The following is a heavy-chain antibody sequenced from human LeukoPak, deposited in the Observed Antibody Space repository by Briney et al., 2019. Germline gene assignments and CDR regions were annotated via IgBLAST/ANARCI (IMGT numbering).Heavy chain of an antibody. CDR3: ARELYSSSWYPSDYYYYYMDV. Sequence: SETLSLTCTVSGGSISSYYWSWIRQPPGKGLEWIGYIYYSGSTNYNPSLKSRVTISVDTSKNQFSLKLSSVTAADTTVYYCARELYSSSWYPSDYYYYYMDVWGKGTTVTVSS. J-gene: IGHJ6*03. D-gene: IGHD6-13*01. CDR1: GGSISSYY. CDR2: IYYSGST. V-gene: IGHV4-59*01.